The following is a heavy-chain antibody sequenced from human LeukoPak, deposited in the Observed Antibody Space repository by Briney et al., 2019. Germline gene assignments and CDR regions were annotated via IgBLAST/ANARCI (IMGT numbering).Heavy chain of an antibody. Sequence: SETVSLTCTVSGGSISNYYWSWIRQPPGKGLEWIGYIYDTESTNYNPSLESRVTISVDTSKNQFSLTLSSVTAADTAVYYCARHCTGGTCYSNYFDYWGQGTLVTVSS. CDR3: ARHCTGGTCYSNYFDY. CDR2: IYDTEST. CDR1: GGSISNYY. V-gene: IGHV4-59*08. J-gene: IGHJ4*02. D-gene: IGHD2-15*01.